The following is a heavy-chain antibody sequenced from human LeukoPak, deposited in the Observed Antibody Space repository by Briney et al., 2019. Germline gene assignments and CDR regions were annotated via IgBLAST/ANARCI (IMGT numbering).Heavy chain of an antibody. V-gene: IGHV3-21*01. CDR3: ARIRDYYDSSGIEDY. J-gene: IGHJ4*02. CDR2: ISSSSSYI. CDR1: GFTFSSYS. D-gene: IGHD3-22*01. Sequence: GGSLRLSCAASGFTFSSYSMNWVRQAPGKGLEWVSSISSSSSYIYYADSVKGRFTISRDNAKNSLYLQMNSLRAEDTAVYYSARIRDYYDSSGIEDYWGQGTLVTVSS.